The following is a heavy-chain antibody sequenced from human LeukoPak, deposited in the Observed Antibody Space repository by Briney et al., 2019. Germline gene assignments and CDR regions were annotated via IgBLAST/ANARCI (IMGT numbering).Heavy chain of an antibody. J-gene: IGHJ4*02. V-gene: IGHV3-23*01. CDR1: GFTFSSYA. CDR2: LRGDGDT. D-gene: IGHD6-19*01. Sequence: GGSLRLSCIASGFTFSSYAMSWVRQGPARGLEWVSSLRGDGDTFYADAVKGRFTLSRDESRNTVYLQLNNLRVEDTAVYYCARSRSGSVAGTSDYWGQGTLVIVSS. CDR3: ARSRSGSVAGTSDY.